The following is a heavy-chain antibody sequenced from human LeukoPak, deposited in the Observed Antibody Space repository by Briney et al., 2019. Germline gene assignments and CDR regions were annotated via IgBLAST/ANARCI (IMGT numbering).Heavy chain of an antibody. CDR1: GYTFTGYY. J-gene: IGHJ4*02. CDR3: ARDDNYGIFVNVDY. D-gene: IGHD4-11*01. Sequence: GASVKVSCKASGYTFTGYYMLWVRQAPGQGPEWMGWISTSTGDTKYTQKFQGRVTLTTDTSTSTAYMELSSLRSDDTAVYYCARDDNYGIFVNVDYWGQGTLVTVSS. CDR2: ISTSTGDT. V-gene: IGHV1-2*02.